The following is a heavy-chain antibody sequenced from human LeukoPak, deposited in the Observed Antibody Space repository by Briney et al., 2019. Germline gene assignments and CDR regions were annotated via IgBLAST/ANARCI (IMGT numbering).Heavy chain of an antibody. J-gene: IGHJ4*02. CDR1: GFTFSNYW. V-gene: IGHV3-7*04. D-gene: IGHD5-18*01. Sequence: AGGSLRLSCAASGFTFSNYWMSWVRQAPGKGLEWVANIKQDGSDKYYVDSVKGRFTISRDNAKTSLYLQMNSLRGEDTAVYYCAGVGDTTMVHLLHYWGQGTLVTVSS. CDR3: AGVGDTTMVHLLHY. CDR2: IKQDGSDK.